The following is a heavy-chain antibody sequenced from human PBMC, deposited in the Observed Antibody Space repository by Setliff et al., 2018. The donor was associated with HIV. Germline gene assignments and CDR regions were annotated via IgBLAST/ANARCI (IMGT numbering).Heavy chain of an antibody. CDR1: GGSISSSHW. Sequence: SETLSLTCAVSGGSISSSHWWSWVRQPPGMGLEWIGEINQSGSRNYNPSLKSRVTISVDPSKNQVSLKVTFVTTADTAVYYCARGWGDHSFDYWGQGALVTVSS. CDR3: ARGWGDHSFDY. D-gene: IGHD2-21*02. J-gene: IGHJ4*02. V-gene: IGHV4-4*02. CDR2: INQSGSR.